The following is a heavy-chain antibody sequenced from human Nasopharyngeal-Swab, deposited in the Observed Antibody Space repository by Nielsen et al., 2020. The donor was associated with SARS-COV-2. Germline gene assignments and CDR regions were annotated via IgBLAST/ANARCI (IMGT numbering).Heavy chain of an antibody. Sequence: GESLKISCAASGFTFNTYAISWVRQAPGKGLEWVSVISGSDYSTKYADSVKGRFTISRDNSKNTLYLQMNSLRAEDTAVYYCARVVGYRGPFDYWGQGTLVTVSS. CDR1: GFTFNTYA. CDR3: ARVVGYRGPFDY. D-gene: IGHD6-25*01. V-gene: IGHV3-23*01. J-gene: IGHJ4*02. CDR2: ISGSDYST.